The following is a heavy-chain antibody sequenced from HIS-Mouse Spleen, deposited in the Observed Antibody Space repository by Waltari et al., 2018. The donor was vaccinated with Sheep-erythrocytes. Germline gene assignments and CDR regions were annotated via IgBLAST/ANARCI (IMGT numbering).Heavy chain of an antibody. Sequence: QVQLVESGGGVVQPGRYLRLSCAASGFTLSSYAMHWVRQAPGNGLEWVAVISYYGSNKYYADCGKGRFTISRDNSKNTLYLQMSSLRAEDTAVYYCARGAFDIWGQGTMVTVSS. CDR2: ISYYGSNK. CDR3: ARGAFDI. V-gene: IGHV3-30-3*01. J-gene: IGHJ3*02. CDR1: GFTLSSYA.